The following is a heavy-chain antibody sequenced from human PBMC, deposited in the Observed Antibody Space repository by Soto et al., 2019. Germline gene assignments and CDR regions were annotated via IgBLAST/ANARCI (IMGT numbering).Heavy chain of an antibody. CDR3: AREAGDYGLPYFDY. CDR2: IIPTFGTV. J-gene: IGHJ4*02. Sequence: QLVQSGPEVKKPGSSVKVSCKSVGDTFSSYAVSWVRQAPGQGLEWMGGIIPTFGTVNYAQKFQGRATIPPDESTRLSYMALSRLKSEDTAVYYWAREAGDYGLPYFDYGGQGNVISVSS. CDR1: GDTFSSYA. D-gene: IGHD3-10*01. V-gene: IGHV1-69*01.